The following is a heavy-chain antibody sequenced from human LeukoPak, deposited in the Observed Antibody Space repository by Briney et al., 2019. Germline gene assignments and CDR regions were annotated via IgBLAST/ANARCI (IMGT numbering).Heavy chain of an antibody. CDR2: IKPDRSEK. J-gene: IGHJ4*02. Sequence: GGSLRLSCAASGFDFSTFWMSWVRLAPAKGLEWVDNIKPDRSEKNYVDSVKGRFTISRDNAKNSLSLQMNSLRAEDTAVYYCARDQDAYSSGWYGVFDYWGQGTLVTVSS. D-gene: IGHD6-19*01. V-gene: IGHV3-7*05. CDR3: ARDQDAYSSGWYGVFDY. CDR1: GFDFSTFW.